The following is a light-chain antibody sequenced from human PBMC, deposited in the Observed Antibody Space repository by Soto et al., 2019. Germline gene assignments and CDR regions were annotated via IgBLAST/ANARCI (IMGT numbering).Light chain of an antibody. Sequence: EIVLTQSPGTLSLSPGERATLSCRASQSVSSSYLAWYQQKPGQAPRLLIYGASSRATAIPDRFSGSGSGTNFTLTIGRLGPEDFAVYYCQQFGSSLYTFGEGTKLEIK. V-gene: IGKV3-20*01. CDR3: QQFGSSLYT. CDR1: QSVSSSY. CDR2: GAS. J-gene: IGKJ2*01.